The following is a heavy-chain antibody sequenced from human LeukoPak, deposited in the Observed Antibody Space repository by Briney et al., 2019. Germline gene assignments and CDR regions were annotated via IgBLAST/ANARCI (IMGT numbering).Heavy chain of an antibody. CDR3: GKVVRGYFDP. Sequence: PSETLSLTCTVSGASMKSHYWSWLRQSAEKGLEWIGRIYDNGGTDYNPSLQSRVAVFRDMSRNQVLLNLTSVTAADTAVYFCGKVVRGYFDPWGQGISVIVSS. CDR1: GASMKSHY. V-gene: IGHV4-4*07. J-gene: IGHJ5*02. CDR2: IYDNGGT. D-gene: IGHD5-18*01.